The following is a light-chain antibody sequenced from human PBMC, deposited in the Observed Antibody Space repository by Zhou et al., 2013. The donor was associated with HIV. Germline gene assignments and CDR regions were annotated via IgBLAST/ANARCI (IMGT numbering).Light chain of an antibody. CDR2: DAS. CDR1: QDISGW. CDR3: QQRSNWPLT. J-gene: IGKJ4*01. V-gene: IGKV1-12*01. Sequence: DIQMTQSPSSVSASVGDRITITCRASQDISGWLAWYQQNPGKAPRLLIFDASGLQSGVPSRFSGSGSGTDFTLTISSLEPEDFAVYYCQQRSNWPLTFGGGTKVEIK.